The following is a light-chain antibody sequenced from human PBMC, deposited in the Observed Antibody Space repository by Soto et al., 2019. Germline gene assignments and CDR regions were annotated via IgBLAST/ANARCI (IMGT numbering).Light chain of an antibody. CDR3: TSYAGANNV. J-gene: IGLJ1*01. CDR1: SSDVGGYNY. CDR2: EVN. Sequence: QSALTQPPSASGSPGQSVTISCTGTSSDVGGYNYVSWYQQHPGKVPKLMVYEVNKRPSGVPDRFSGSKSGNTASLTVSRLQAEDEADYYCTSYAGANNVFGTGTKLTVL. V-gene: IGLV2-8*01.